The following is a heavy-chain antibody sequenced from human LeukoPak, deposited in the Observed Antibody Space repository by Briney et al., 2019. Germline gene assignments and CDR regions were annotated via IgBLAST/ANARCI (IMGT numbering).Heavy chain of an antibody. CDR1: GGSISSGSDY. CDR2: IYFRGST. V-gene: IGHV4-61*02. J-gene: IGHJ4*02. Sequence: SQTLSLTCTVSGGSISSGSDYWSWIRQPAGKGLEWIGRIYFRGSTNYNPSLKSRVTISIDTSKNQFSLNVSSVTAADTAVYYCARDTYYYDSSGYWADYWGQGTLVTVSS. D-gene: IGHD3-22*01. CDR3: ARDTYYYDSSGYWADY.